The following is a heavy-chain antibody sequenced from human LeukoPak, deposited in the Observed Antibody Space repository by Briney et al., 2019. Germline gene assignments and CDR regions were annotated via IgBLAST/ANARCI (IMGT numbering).Heavy chain of an antibody. CDR2: INPNSGGT. J-gene: IGHJ5*02. D-gene: IGHD3-22*01. CDR1: GYTFTGYY. CDR3: ARDYDSSGYNNWFDP. V-gene: IGHV1-2*02. Sequence: ASVTVSFKASGYTFTGYYMHWVRQAPGQGLEWMGWINPNSGGTNYAQKFQGRVTMTRDTSISTAYMELSRLRSGDTAVYYCARDYDSSGYNNWFDPWGQGTLVTVSS.